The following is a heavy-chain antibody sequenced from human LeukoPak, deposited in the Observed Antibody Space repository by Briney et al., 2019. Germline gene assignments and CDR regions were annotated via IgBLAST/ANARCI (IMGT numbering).Heavy chain of an antibody. V-gene: IGHV1-18*01. CDR2: IDTDNGNT. CDR1: GYTFNTYG. Sequence: ASVKLSCKASGYTFNTYGISWVRQAPGQRPEWMGWIDTDNGNTKYAQKFQGRVTMTTDTSTSTAYMELSSLRSDDTTVYYCARKGRTGDCYRFDPWGQGTLVTVSS. CDR3: ARKGRTGDCYRFDP. D-gene: IGHD2-21*02. J-gene: IGHJ5*02.